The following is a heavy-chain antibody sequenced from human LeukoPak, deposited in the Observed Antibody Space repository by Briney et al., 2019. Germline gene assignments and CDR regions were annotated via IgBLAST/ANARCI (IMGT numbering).Heavy chain of an antibody. Sequence: PGGSLRLSCAAFGFTFSTYAMSWVRQAPGKGLEWVSANSGSGGSTYYADSVKGRFTISRDISKNTLYLQMNSLRAEDTAVYYCAKDQSDSGWPPSYFDYWGQGTLVTVSS. CDR3: AKDQSDSGWPPSYFDY. J-gene: IGHJ4*02. D-gene: IGHD6-19*01. V-gene: IGHV3-23*01. CDR1: GFTFSTYA. CDR2: NSGSGGST.